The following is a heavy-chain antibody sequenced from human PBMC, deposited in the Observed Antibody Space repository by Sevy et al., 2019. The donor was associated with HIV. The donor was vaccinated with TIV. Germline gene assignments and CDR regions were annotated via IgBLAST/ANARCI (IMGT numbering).Heavy chain of an antibody. CDR2: IRYDGSDK. CDR3: AKDLAGPGRRYFDS. J-gene: IGHJ4*02. D-gene: IGHD6-13*01. CDR1: GFTFTNYG. Sequence: GSLRLSCAASGFTFTNYGMHWARQVPGKGLEWVTFIRYDGSDKYYAASVKGRFTISRDDSKNTLYLQMDSLRPEDTAIYYCAKDLAGPGRRYFDSWGQGTLVTVSS. V-gene: IGHV3-30*02.